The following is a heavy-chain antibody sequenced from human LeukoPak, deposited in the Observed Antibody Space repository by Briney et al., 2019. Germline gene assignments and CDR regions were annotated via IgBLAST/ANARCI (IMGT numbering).Heavy chain of an antibody. Sequence: GGSLRLSCAASGFTVSSNYMSWVRQAPGKGLEWVLIIYRGGNTYYADSVKGRFTISRDNSKNTLYFQMNSLRAEDTAVYYCARQYCSSTSCNGAFDIWGQGTMVTVSS. V-gene: IGHV3-53*01. CDR2: IYRGGNT. J-gene: IGHJ3*02. D-gene: IGHD2-2*01. CDR3: ARQYCSSTSCNGAFDI. CDR1: GFTVSSNY.